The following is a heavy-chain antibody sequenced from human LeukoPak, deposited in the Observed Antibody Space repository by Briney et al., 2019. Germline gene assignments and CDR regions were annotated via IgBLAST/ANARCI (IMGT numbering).Heavy chain of an antibody. D-gene: IGHD1-26*01. CDR1: GFTVSSNY. CDR2: IYSGGST. J-gene: IGHJ5*02. CDR3: ARDQWGAGAGFAP. V-gene: IGHV3-53*01. Sequence: GGSLRLSCAASGFTVSSNYMSWVRQAPGKGLEGVSVIYSGGSTYYADSVKGRFTISRDNSKNTLYLQMNSLRAEDTAVYYCARDQWGAGAGFAPWGQGTLVTVSS.